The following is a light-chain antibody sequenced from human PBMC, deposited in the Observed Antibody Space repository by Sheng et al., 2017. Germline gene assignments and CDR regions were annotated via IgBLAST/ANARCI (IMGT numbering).Light chain of an antibody. V-gene: IGKV3D-20*02. CDR2: GAS. CDR3: QQRSNWPPYS. J-gene: IGKJ2*03. Sequence: EIVLTQSPGTLSLSPGERATLSCRASQSVTSNYLAWYQQKPGQAPRLVIYGASNRATGIPDRFSGSGSGTDFTLSISRLEPEDFAVYYCQQRSNWPPYSFGQGTKLEIK. CDR1: QSVTSNY.